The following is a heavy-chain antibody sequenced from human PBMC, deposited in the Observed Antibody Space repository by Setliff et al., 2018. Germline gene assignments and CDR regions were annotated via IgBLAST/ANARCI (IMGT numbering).Heavy chain of an antibody. CDR3: ARVGTGSLLDY. CDR2: INTKTGNP. Sequence: ASVKVSCKASGYTFTSYPINWVRQAPGQGLEWMGWINTKTGNPAYAQAFTGRLIFSLDTSVNTAYLQISSLKAEDTALYYCARVGTGSLLDYWGQGTLVTVSS. D-gene: IGHD1-1*01. CDR1: GYTFTSYP. V-gene: IGHV7-4-1*02. J-gene: IGHJ4*02.